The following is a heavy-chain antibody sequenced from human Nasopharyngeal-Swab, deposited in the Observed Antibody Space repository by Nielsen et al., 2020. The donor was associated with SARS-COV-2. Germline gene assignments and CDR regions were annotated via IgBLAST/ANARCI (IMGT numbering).Heavy chain of an antibody. V-gene: IGHV6-1*01. CDR3: ARDGPYNPGALTTFDI. Sequence: SETLSLTCAISGDSVSSNSAAWNWIRQSPSRGLEWLGRTYYRSKWSNDYAVSVKSRMTINPDTSKNQFSLQLNSVTPEDTAVYHCARDGPYNPGALTTFDIWGQGTMVTVSS. J-gene: IGHJ3*02. CDR1: GDSVSSNSAA. D-gene: IGHD1-14*01. CDR2: TYYRSKWSN.